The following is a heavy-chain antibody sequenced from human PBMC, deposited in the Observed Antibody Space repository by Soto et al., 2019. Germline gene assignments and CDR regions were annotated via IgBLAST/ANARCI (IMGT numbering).Heavy chain of an antibody. V-gene: IGHV3-23*01. CDR2: ISGSGGST. D-gene: IGHD2-2*01. Sequence: GGSLRLSCAASGFTFSSYAMSWVRQAPGKGLEWVSAISGSGGSTYYADSVKGRFTISRDNSKNTLYPQMNSLRAEDTAVYYCARTSPQSSRLNYFDYWGQGTLVTVSS. J-gene: IGHJ4*02. CDR1: GFTFSSYA. CDR3: ARTSPQSSRLNYFDY.